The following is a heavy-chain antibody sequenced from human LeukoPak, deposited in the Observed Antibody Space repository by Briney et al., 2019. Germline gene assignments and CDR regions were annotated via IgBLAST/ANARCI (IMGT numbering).Heavy chain of an antibody. CDR1: GFTFSDYS. V-gene: IGHV3-48*01. D-gene: IGHD1-26*01. J-gene: IGHJ4*02. Sequence: GGSLRLSCAASGFTFSDYSMNWVRQAPGKGLEWVSYISSSSNTIYYADSVKGRFTISRDNAKNSLYLQMNSLRAEDTAVYYCARESGSYYDFWGQGTLVTVSS. CDR3: ARESGSYYDF. CDR2: ISSSSNTI.